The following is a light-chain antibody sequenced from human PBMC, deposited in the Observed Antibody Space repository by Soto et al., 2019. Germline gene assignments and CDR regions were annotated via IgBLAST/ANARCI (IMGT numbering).Light chain of an antibody. CDR2: GAS. CDR3: QQYGRTPYT. V-gene: IGKV3-20*01. Sequence: EIVLTQSPGTLSLSPGERATLSCRASQSVSSSYLAWYQHKPGQAPRLLIYGASSRATGIPDRFSGSGSGTDFTLTLSRLEHEEFAVYYCQQYGRTPYTFGQGTKLEIK. CDR1: QSVSSSY. J-gene: IGKJ2*01.